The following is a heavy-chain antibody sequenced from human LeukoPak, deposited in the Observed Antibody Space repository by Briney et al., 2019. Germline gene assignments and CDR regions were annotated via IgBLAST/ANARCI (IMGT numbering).Heavy chain of an antibody. J-gene: IGHJ5*02. D-gene: IGHD6-13*01. Sequence: SETLSLTCTVSGGSISSSSYYWGWIRQPPGKGLEWIGSIYYSGSTYYNPSLKSRVTISVDTSKNQFSLKLSSVTAADTAVYYCASKAIAAAGANWFDPWGQGTLVTVSS. CDR3: ASKAIAAAGANWFDP. CDR1: GGSISSSSYY. CDR2: IYYSGST. V-gene: IGHV4-39*01.